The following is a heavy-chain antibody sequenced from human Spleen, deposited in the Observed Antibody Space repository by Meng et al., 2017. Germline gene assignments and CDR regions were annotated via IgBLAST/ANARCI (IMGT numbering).Heavy chain of an antibody. CDR2: AST. CDR3: ARDYWGSLDY. Sequence: QVRLQESGPGRVRPSETLSLICTGSGGSVRSSDYQWSWIRQPPGKGLEWIGFASTNYNPSLKSRLTISLDTSKNQFSLKLTSVTAADTAVYYCARDYWGSLDYWGQGILVTVSS. D-gene: IGHD7-27*01. J-gene: IGHJ4*02. CDR1: GGSVRSSDYQ. V-gene: IGHV4-61*08.